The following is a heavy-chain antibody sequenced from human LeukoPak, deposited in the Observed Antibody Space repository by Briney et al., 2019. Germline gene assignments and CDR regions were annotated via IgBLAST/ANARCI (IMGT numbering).Heavy chain of an antibody. D-gene: IGHD6-13*01. J-gene: IGHJ6*03. V-gene: IGHV1-18*01. CDR3: ARDRYSSSWYSVSYIDV. Sequence: GASVKVSCKASGYTFTSYGISWVRQAPGQGLEWMGWISAYNGNTNYAQKLQGRVTMTTDTSTSTAYMELRSLRSDDTAVYYCARDRYSSSWYSVSYIDVWGKGITVTVSS. CDR1: GYTFTSYG. CDR2: ISAYNGNT.